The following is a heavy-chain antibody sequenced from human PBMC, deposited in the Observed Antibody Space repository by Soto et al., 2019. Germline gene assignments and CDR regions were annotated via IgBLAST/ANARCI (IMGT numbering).Heavy chain of an antibody. CDR3: ARLRYDILTGYGYYSYGMDV. Sequence: SETLSLTCTVSGGSISSSSYYWGWIRQPPGKGLEWIGSIYYSGSTYYNPSLKSRVTISVDTSKNQFSLKLSSVTAADTAVYYCARLRYDILTGYGYYSYGMDVWGQGTTVTV. V-gene: IGHV4-39*01. D-gene: IGHD3-9*01. J-gene: IGHJ6*02. CDR2: IYYSGST. CDR1: GGSISSSSYY.